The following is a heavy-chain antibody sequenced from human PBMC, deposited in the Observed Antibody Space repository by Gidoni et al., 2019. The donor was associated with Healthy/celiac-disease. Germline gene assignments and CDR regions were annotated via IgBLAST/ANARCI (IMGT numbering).Heavy chain of an antibody. CDR2: ISSSSSYI. CDR1: GFTFSSYR. Sequence: EVQLVESGGGLVKPGGSLSLSCAASGFTFSSYRMNWVRQAPGKGLEWVSSISSSSSYIYYADSVKGRFTISRDNAKNSLYLQMNSLRAEDTAVYYCARGAMVQGVIGWRPFDYWGQGTLVTVSS. J-gene: IGHJ4*02. CDR3: ARGAMVQGVIGWRPFDY. V-gene: IGHV3-21*01. D-gene: IGHD3-10*01.